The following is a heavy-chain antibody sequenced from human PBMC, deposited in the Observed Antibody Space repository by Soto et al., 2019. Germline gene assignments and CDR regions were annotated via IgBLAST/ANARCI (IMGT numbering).Heavy chain of an antibody. Sequence: EVQVVESGGGSVRPGGSLRLSCAVSGFTFTNYWMHWVRQAPGKGLVWVSRINNDGSGTSYADSVKGRFTISRDNVKNTLYPQMDSLRAEDTGVYFCGSVFEYWGQGTPVTVSS. V-gene: IGHV3-74*01. CDR2: INNDGSGT. CDR1: GFTFTNYW. CDR3: GSVFEY. J-gene: IGHJ4*02.